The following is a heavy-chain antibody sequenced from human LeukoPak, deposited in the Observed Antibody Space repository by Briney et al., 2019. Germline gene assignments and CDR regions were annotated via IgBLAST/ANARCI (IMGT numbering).Heavy chain of an antibody. CDR2: ISGGGGST. J-gene: IGHJ4*02. CDR3: AKSSYYGSSGYYREYYFDY. CDR1: GFTFSSYA. D-gene: IGHD3-22*01. Sequence: GGSLRLSCAASGFTFSSYAMSWVRQAPGKGLEWVSAISGGGGSTHYADSVKGRFTISRDKSKNTLYLQMSSLRAGDTAVYYCAKSSYYGSSGYYREYYFDYWGQGTLVTVSS. V-gene: IGHV3-23*01.